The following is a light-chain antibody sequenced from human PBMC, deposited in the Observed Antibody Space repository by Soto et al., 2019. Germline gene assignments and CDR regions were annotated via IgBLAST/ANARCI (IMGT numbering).Light chain of an antibody. J-gene: IGKJ1*01. V-gene: IGKV1-9*01. CDR3: QKYNSYS. Sequence: DIPLTQSPSFLSASVVDRVTITFRASQGITSYLAWYQQQPGRAPKLLIYGASTLKSGVPSRFSGSGSGTGFTLTISSLKPEDSATYYCQKYNSYSFGQGTKVDI. CDR1: QGITSY. CDR2: GAS.